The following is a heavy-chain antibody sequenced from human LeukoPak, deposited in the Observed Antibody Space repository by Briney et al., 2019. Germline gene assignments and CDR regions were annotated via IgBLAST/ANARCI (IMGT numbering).Heavy chain of an antibody. CDR2: IVVGSGNT. CDR1: GFTFTSSA. Sequence: SVKVSCKASGFTFTSSAMQWVRQARGQRLEWIGWIVVGSGNTNYAQKFQERVTITRDMSTSTAYMELSSLRSEDTAVYYCAAMYCSGGSCYEEFDPWGQGTLVTVSS. CDR3: AAMYCSGGSCYEEFDP. V-gene: IGHV1-58*02. J-gene: IGHJ5*02. D-gene: IGHD2-15*01.